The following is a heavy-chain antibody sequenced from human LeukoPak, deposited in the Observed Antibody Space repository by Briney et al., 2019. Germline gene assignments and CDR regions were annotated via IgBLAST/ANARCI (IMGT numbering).Heavy chain of an antibody. CDR2: ISGSGDNT. Sequence: GGSLRLSCAASGFIFRNHIMHWVRQAPGKGLEWVSGISGSGDNTYYADSVKGRFTISRDNSKNTLYVQVNSLGTEDTAAYYCAKGSYYDSSGSFYFDYWGQGTLVTVSS. CDR1: GFIFRNHI. D-gene: IGHD3-22*01. J-gene: IGHJ4*02. V-gene: IGHV3-23*01. CDR3: AKGSYYDSSGSFYFDY.